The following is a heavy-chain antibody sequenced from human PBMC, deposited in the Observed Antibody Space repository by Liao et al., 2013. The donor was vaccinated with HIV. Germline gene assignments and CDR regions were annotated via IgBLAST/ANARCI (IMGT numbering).Heavy chain of an antibody. CDR1: GGSFSGYY. CDR2: INHSGST. D-gene: IGHD2-2*01. CDR3: ARVGGYCSSTSCSYIAGFDP. Sequence: QVQLQQWGAGLLKPSETLSLTCAVYGGSFSGYYWSWIRQPPGKGLEWIGEINHSGSTNYNPSLKSRVTISVDTSKNQFSLKLSSVTAADTAVYYCARVGGYCSSTSCSYIAGFDPWGQGTLVTVSS. J-gene: IGHJ5*02. V-gene: IGHV4-34*01.